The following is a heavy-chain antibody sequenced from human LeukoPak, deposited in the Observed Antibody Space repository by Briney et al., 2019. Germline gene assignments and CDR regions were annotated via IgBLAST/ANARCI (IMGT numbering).Heavy chain of an antibody. CDR2: IYWDDDK. D-gene: IGHD2-2*01. V-gene: IGHV2-5*02. CDR1: GFSLSTSGVG. CDR3: AHSPIKDIVVVPAAKGVWFDP. Sequence: SGPTLVNPTQTLTLTCTFSGFSLSTSGVGVGWIRQPPGKALEWLALIYWDDDKRYSPSLKSRLTITKDTSKNQVVLTMTNMDPVDTATYCCAHSPIKDIVVVPAAKGVWFDPWGQGTLVTVSS. J-gene: IGHJ5*02.